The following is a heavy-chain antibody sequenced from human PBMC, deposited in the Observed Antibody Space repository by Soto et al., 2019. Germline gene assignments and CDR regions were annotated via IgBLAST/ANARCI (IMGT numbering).Heavy chain of an antibody. V-gene: IGHV1-58*01. CDR2: IVVGSGNT. CDR1: GFTFTSSA. Sequence: SVKVSCKASGFTFTSSAVQWVRQARGQRLEWIGWIVVGSGNTNYAQKFQERVTITRDMSTGTAYMELSSLRSEDTAVYYCAAEIRDEAAGTMDVWGQGTTVTVSS. CDR3: AAEIRDEAAGTMDV. J-gene: IGHJ6*02. D-gene: IGHD6-13*01.